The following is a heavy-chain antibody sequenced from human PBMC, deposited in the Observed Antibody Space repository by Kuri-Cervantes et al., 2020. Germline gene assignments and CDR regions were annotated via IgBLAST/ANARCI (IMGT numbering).Heavy chain of an antibody. CDR2: IYYSGNT. CDR3: ARLGTITRLFDP. J-gene: IGHJ5*02. Sequence: SETLSLTCTVSGYSISSGYYWGWIRQPPEKGLEYIGAIYYSGNTYYNPSLRSRVTISVDTSKNQFSLKLSSVVAADTAVYYCARLGTITRLFDPWGQGILVTVSS. CDR1: GYSISSGYY. V-gene: IGHV4-38-2*02. D-gene: IGHD1-26*01.